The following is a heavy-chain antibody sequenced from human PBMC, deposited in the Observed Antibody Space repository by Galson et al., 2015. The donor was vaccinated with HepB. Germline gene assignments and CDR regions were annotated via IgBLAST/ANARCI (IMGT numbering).Heavy chain of an antibody. CDR2: ISSSSSTI. V-gene: IGHV3-48*01. CDR1: GLTFSSYS. J-gene: IGHJ4*02. CDR3: ARSPDYVWGSYRPFDY. Sequence: SLRLSCAASGLTFSSYSMDWVRQAPGKGLEWVSYISSSSSTIYYADSVKGRFTISRDNAKNSLYLQMNSLRAEDTAVYYCARSPDYVWGSYRPFDYWGQGTLVTVSS. D-gene: IGHD3-16*02.